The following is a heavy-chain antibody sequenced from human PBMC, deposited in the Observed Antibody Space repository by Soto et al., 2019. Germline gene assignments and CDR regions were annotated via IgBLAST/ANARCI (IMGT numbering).Heavy chain of an antibody. CDR1: GYSFTSYW. J-gene: IGHJ4*02. CDR2: IYPGDSDT. V-gene: IGHV5-51*01. Sequence: GESLKISCKGSGYSFTSYWIGWVRQMPGKGLEWMGIIYPGDSDTRYSPSFQGQVTISADKSISTAYLQWSSLKASDTAMYYCARRGIAVAETDYFGYWGQGTLVTVSS. D-gene: IGHD6-19*01. CDR3: ARRGIAVAETDYFGY.